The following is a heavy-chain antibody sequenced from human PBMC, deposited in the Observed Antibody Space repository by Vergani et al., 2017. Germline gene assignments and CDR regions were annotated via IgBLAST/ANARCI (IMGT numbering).Heavy chain of an antibody. CDR3: ARDYGSYGPLAGYYGMDV. J-gene: IGHJ6*02. CDR2: IYYSGST. CDR1: GGSFSGYY. V-gene: IGHV4-34*11. Sequence: QVQLQQWGAGLLKPSETLSLTCAVYGGSFSGYYWSWIRQPPGKGLEWIGYIYYSGSTNYNPSLKSRVTISVDRSKNQSSLKLSSVTAADTAVYYCARDYGSYGPLAGYYGMDVWGQGTTVTVSS. D-gene: IGHD2-15*01.